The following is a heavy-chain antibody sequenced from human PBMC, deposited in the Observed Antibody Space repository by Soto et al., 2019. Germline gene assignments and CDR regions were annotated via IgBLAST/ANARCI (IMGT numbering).Heavy chain of an antibody. CDR1: GFTLSDYA. J-gene: IGHJ2*01. V-gene: IGHV3-23*01. D-gene: IGHD3-3*01. CDR2: ISGSGATT. Sequence: EVQLLESGGGLVQPGGSLRLSCAASGFTLSDYAMSWVRQAPGKGLDWVSAISGSGATTYYADSVKGRFTISRDNSKNTMYLQMISLRAEDTAVYYCAKVDFWNWYFDLWGRGTLVTVSS. CDR3: AKVDFWNWYFDL.